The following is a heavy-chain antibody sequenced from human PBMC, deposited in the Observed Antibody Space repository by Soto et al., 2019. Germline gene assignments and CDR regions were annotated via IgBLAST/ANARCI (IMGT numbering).Heavy chain of an antibody. J-gene: IGHJ4*02. CDR3: AKANLREFDH. CDR2: ISNDESYK. V-gene: IGHV3-30*18. Sequence: QVQLVESGGGVVQPGTSLRLSCAASGFTFRTYGMHWVRQAPGKGLEWVAVISNDESYKSYADSVKGRFTISRDNSKKTLYLQMSSLRAEDTAVYYCAKANLREFDHWGQGTLVTVSS. D-gene: IGHD4-17*01. CDR1: GFTFRTYG.